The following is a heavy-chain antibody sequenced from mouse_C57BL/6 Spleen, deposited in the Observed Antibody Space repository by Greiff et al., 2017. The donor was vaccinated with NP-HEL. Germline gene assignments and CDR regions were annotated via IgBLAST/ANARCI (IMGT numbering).Heavy chain of an antibody. J-gene: IGHJ2*01. D-gene: IGHD2-10*02. CDR3: ARRWYGNYLDY. V-gene: IGHV1-50*01. CDR2: IDPSDSST. Sequence: VQLQQPGAELVKPGASVKLSCKASGYTFTSYWMQWVKQRPGQGLEWIGEIDPSDSSTNYNQKCKGKATMTVDTSSSTAYMQLSSLTSEDSAVYYCARRWYGNYLDYWGQGTTLTVSS. CDR1: GYTFTSYW.